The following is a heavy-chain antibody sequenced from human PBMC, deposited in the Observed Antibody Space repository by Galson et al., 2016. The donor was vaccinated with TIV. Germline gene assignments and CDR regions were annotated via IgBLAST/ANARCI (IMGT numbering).Heavy chain of an antibody. V-gene: IGHV1-3*01. CDR2: VNVGTGDT. D-gene: IGHD3-22*01. J-gene: IGHJ4*02. Sequence: SVKVSCKASGYTFENYAIQWVRQAPGQRLEWMAWVNVGTGDTRYSQKFQGAVTVTRDTSASTAYMELSSLTSEDTAVYYCARSDAVSGYYYHFAYWGQGTVVTVSS. CDR1: GYTFENYA. CDR3: ARSDAVSGYYYHFAY.